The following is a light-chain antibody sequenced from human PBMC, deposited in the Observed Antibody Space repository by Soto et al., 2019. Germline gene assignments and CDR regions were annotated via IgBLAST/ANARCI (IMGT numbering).Light chain of an antibody. V-gene: IGKV3-11*01. CDR3: QQRVNWPLT. CDR1: QSVNSY. CDR2: DAS. Sequence: ELVLTQSPATLSLSPGERATLSCRTSQSVNSYLAWYQQQPGQAPRLLIYDASNRATGIPARVSASGSGTDYTLTITSLEPADFAVEYWQQRVNWPLTFGQGAKVEIK. J-gene: IGKJ1*01.